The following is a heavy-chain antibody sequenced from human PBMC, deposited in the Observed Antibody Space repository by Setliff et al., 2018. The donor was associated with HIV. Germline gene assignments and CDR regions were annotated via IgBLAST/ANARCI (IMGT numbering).Heavy chain of an antibody. CDR3: AKVAVTGYCDSTSCQNWFDP. V-gene: IGHV4-34*01. D-gene: IGHD2-2*01. CDR2: INHSGST. Sequence: SETLSLTCAVYGGSFSGYYWSWSRQPPGKGLEWIGEINHSGSTNYNPSLKSRVTISLDTSKNQFSLRLISVTAADTAVYYCAKVAVTGYCDSTSCQNWFDPWGQGTLVTVSS. CDR1: GGSFSGYY. J-gene: IGHJ5*02.